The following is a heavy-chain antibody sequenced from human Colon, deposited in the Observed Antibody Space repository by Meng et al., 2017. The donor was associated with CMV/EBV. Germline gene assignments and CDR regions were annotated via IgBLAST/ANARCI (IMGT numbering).Heavy chain of an antibody. Sequence: QITFKESGATLEKPTDTLTLNCTFDGFSRSTSGVTVARIRQPPGKALEWLALIYWDDDKRYSTSLKSRLTITKDTSKKQVVLTMTNMDPVDTATFYCAHSTDYDTSGYFSMHFDYWGKGTLVTVSS. V-gene: IGHV2-5*02. D-gene: IGHD3-22*01. CDR3: AHSTDYDTSGYFSMHFDY. CDR2: IYWDDDK. CDR1: GFSRSTSGVT. J-gene: IGHJ4*02.